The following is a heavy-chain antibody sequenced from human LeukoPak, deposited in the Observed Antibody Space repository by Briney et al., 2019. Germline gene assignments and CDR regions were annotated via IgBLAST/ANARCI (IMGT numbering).Heavy chain of an antibody. Sequence: GGSLRLSCAASGLTFSSYAMSCVRQAPGKGLERVSAISGSGDSTYYADSVKGRFTISRNNSKNTLYLQMNSLRAEDTAVYYCAKTGDYYVFDYWGQGTLVTVSS. CDR3: AKTGDYYVFDY. D-gene: IGHD4-17*01. V-gene: IGHV3-23*01. CDR1: GLTFSSYA. J-gene: IGHJ4*02. CDR2: ISGSGDST.